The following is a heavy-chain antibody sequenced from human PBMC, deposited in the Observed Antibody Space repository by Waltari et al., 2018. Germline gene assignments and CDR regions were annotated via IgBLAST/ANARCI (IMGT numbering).Heavy chain of an antibody. V-gene: IGHV4-39*01. CDR3: ATYIGASIGTAAFDV. Sequence: QLHLQESGPGLVKPSDTLSVTCSVSGGSITSNRHYWGWVHQPPGKGLEWTATISYSGATYNNPSLKSRVTISVDTSKNQFSLKLSSVTAADTAVYYCATYIGASIGTAAFDVWGQGTMVTVSS. CDR2: ISYSGAT. D-gene: IGHD3-16*01. CDR1: GGSITSNRHY. J-gene: IGHJ3*01.